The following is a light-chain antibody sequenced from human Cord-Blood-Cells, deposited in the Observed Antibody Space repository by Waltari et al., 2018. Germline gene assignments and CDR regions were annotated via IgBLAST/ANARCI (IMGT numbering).Light chain of an antibody. Sequence: DIQMTQSPSTLSASVGDRVTITCRASQSISSWLAWYQQKPGKAPKLLIYKASSLESGVPSRFSSSGSGTEFTLTISSLHPDDFATYYCQQYNSYPYTFGQGTKLEIK. CDR3: QQYNSYPYT. CDR1: QSISSW. J-gene: IGKJ2*01. V-gene: IGKV1-5*03. CDR2: KAS.